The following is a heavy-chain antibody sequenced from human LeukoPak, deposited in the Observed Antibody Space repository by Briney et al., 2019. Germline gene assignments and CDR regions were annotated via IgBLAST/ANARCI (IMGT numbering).Heavy chain of an antibody. V-gene: IGHV3-11*01. CDR1: TFTFIGYY. Sequence: GGSLRLSCSASTFTFIGYYMSWIRQAPGKGLDWVSYISSSGRTIYYADSVKGRFTISRDNAKNSLYLQMNSLRVEDTAVYYCARAFKVPSCYFDLWGRGTLVTVSS. CDR3: ARAFKVPSCYFDL. CDR2: ISSSGRTI. J-gene: IGHJ2*01.